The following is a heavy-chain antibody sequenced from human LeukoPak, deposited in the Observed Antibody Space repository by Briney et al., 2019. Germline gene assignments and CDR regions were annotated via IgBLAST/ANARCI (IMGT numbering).Heavy chain of an antibody. V-gene: IGHV1-18*01. CDR1: GYTFTSYG. Sequence: ASVKVSCKASGYTFTSYGISWVRQAPGQGLEWMGWISAYNGNTDYAQKLQGRVTMTTDTSTSTAYMELRSLRSDDTAVYYCARALGGGSYYKGFDYWGQGTLVTVSS. CDR2: ISAYNGNT. CDR3: ARALGGGSYYKGFDY. J-gene: IGHJ4*02. D-gene: IGHD1-26*01.